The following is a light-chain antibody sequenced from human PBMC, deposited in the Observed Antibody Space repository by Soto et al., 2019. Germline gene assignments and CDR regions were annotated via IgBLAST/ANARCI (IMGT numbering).Light chain of an antibody. CDR3: QQYNNWPYT. Sequence: EIVMTQSPATLSVSPGERATLSCRASQSVSSNLAWYQQKPGQAPRLLIYGASTRATGIPARFSGSRSGTEFTLTISSLHSEDFAVYYCQQYNNWPYTFGQGTKLEIK. CDR1: QSVSSN. J-gene: IGKJ2*01. CDR2: GAS. V-gene: IGKV3-15*01.